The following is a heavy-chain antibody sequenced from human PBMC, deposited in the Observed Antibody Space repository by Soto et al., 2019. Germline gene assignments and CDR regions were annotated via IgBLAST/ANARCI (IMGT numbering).Heavy chain of an antibody. D-gene: IGHD6-13*01. Sequence: QVQLVQSGAEVKKPGASVKVSCKASGYTFTSYGISWVRQAPGQGLEWMGWTSAYNGNTNYAQKLQGRVTMTTDTSTSTGSMELRSLKSDDTSVYSCARDAIPSSSSWTDWFDPWGQGTLVTVSS. CDR1: GYTFTSYG. CDR2: TSAYNGNT. J-gene: IGHJ5*02. CDR3: ARDAIPSSSSWTDWFDP. V-gene: IGHV1-18*01.